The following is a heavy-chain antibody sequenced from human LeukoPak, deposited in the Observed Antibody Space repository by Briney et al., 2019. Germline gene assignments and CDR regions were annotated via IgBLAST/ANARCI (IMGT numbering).Heavy chain of an antibody. CDR3: ARVPAAGYFDY. D-gene: IGHD2-2*01. V-gene: IGHV4-59*01. CDR1: GGSISNYY. Sequence: SETLSLTCTVSGGSISNYYWSWIRQPPGKGPEWIGYIYYSGSTSYNPSLKSRVTISVDTSKHQFSLKLSSVTAADTAVYYCARVPAAGYFDYWGQGTLVTVSS. J-gene: IGHJ4*02. CDR2: IYYSGST.